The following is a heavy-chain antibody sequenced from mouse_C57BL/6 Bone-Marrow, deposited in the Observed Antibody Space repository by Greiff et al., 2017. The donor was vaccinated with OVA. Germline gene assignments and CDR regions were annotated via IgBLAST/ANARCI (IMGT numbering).Heavy chain of an antibody. CDR1: GFTFSDYG. Sequence: EVQVVESGGGLVKPGGSLKLSCAASGFTFSDYGMHWVRQAPEKGLEWVAYISSGSSTIYYADTVKGRFTISRDNAKNTLFLQMTSLRSEDTAMYYCARRGTTVVDPYYYAMDYWGQGTSVTVSS. J-gene: IGHJ4*01. V-gene: IGHV5-17*01. D-gene: IGHD1-1*01. CDR3: ARRGTTVVDPYYYAMDY. CDR2: ISSGSSTI.